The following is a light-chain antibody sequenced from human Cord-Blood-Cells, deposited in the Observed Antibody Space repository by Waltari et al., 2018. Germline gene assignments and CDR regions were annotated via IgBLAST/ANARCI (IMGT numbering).Light chain of an antibody. CDR1: QSISSY. J-gene: IGKJ1*01. CDR2: AAS. Sequence: DIQMTQSPSSLSASVGDRVTLTCRAGQSISSYLNWYQQKPGKAPKLLNYAASSLQSGVPSRFSGSGSGTDFTLTISILQPECFATYYCQQSYSTPHPFGQGTKVEIK. V-gene: IGKV1-39*01. CDR3: QQSYSTPHP.